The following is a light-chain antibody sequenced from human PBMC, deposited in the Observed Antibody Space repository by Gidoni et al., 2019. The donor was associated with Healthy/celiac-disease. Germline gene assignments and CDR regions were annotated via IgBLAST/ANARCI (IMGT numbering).Light chain of an antibody. CDR3: QQANSFPPFT. V-gene: IGKV1-12*01. J-gene: IGKJ3*01. Sequence: DIQMTQSSSSVSASVGDRVTITCRASQGISSCLYWYQQKPGKAPKLLIYAASSLQSGVPSRFSGSGSGTDFTLTISSLQPEDFATYYCQQANSFPPFTFGPGTKVDIK. CDR1: QGISSC. CDR2: AAS.